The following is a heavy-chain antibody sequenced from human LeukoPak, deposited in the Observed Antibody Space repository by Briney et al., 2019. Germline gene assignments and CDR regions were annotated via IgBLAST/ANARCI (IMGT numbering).Heavy chain of an antibody. J-gene: IGHJ3*01. V-gene: IGHV3-33*01. CDR2: IRHDGNEE. D-gene: IGHD3-22*01. CDR3: ARWGIVGHDAFDL. Sequence: GRSLRLSCAASGFIFSKYGMHWVRQAPGRGLEWLALIRHDGNEEWYVDSVRGRFAISRDNSKNTVFLQMNSLRADDTAVYYCARWGIVGHDAFDLWGQGTMVTVSS. CDR1: GFIFSKYG.